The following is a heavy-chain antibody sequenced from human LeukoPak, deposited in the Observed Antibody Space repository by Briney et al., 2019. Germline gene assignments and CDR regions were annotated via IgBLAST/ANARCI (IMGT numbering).Heavy chain of an antibody. Sequence: ASVKVSCKASGYTFTSYGISWVRQAPGQGLEWMGWISAYNGNTNYAQKLQGRVTMTTDTSTSTAYMELRSLRSDDTAVYYCARAGTPYDYGGPRDAFDTWGQGTMVTVSS. CDR1: GYTFTSYG. V-gene: IGHV1-18*01. J-gene: IGHJ3*02. D-gene: IGHD4-23*01. CDR3: ARAGTPYDYGGPRDAFDT. CDR2: ISAYNGNT.